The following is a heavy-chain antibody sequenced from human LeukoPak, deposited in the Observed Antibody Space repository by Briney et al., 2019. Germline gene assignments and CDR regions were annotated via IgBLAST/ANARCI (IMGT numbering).Heavy chain of an antibody. J-gene: IGHJ4*02. D-gene: IGHD3-3*01. CDR2: ISGSGGST. CDR3: ARGGYYPDY. V-gene: IGHV3-23*01. Sequence: QAGGSLRLSCAASGFIFSNSAMSWVRQAPGKGLECISTISGSGGSTYYADSVKGRFTISRDNPKNTLYLQMNSLRAEDTAVYYCARGGYYPDYWGQGTLVTVSS. CDR1: GFIFSNSA.